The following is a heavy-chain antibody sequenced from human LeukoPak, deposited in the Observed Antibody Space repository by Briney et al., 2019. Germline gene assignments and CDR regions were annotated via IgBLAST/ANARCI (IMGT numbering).Heavy chain of an antibody. CDR3: ARDPQVPTTVNYYYYGMDV. CDR2: IYYSGST. D-gene: IGHD4-11*01. V-gene: IGHV4-59*01. CDR1: GGSISSYY. Sequence: SETLSLTCTVSGGSISSYYWSWIRQPPGKGLEWIGYIYYSGSTNYNPSLKSRVTISVDTSKNQFSLKLSSVTAADTAVYYCARDPQVPTTVNYYYYGMDVWGQGTTVTVSS. J-gene: IGHJ6*02.